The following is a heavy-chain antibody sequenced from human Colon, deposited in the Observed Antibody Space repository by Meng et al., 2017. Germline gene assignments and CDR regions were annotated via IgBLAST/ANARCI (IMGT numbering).Heavy chain of an antibody. J-gene: IGHJ4*02. Sequence: GGSLRLSCAASGFIFTNYDMSCVRQAPGKGPEWFSTVTIDGATHYADSVKGRFSIPRDNSKNTQFLQMNSLGVEDTAIYYCAKQLANARPFDYWGQGTLVTVSS. V-gene: IGHV3-23*01. CDR1: GFIFTNYD. D-gene: IGHD2-2*01. CDR2: VTIDGAT. CDR3: AKQLANARPFDY.